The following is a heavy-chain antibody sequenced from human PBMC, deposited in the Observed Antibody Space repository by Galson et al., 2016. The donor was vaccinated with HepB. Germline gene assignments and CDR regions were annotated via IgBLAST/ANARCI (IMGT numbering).Heavy chain of an antibody. Sequence: LRLSCAASGFTFTNMWMSWVRQAPGKGLEWIGRIKSKSSGGTTEYATSVKGRFTISRDDPKKTLYLQMNRVRTEDTAVYFCTTMGGRDGYNFLFYFDNWGQGTQVAVS. V-gene: IGHV3-15*01. J-gene: IGHJ4*02. CDR1: GFTFTNMW. D-gene: IGHD5-24*01. CDR3: TTMGGRDGYNFLFYFDN. CDR2: IKSKSSGGTT.